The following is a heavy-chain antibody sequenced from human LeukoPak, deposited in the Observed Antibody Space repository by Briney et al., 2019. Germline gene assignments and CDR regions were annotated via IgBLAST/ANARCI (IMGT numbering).Heavy chain of an antibody. Sequence: GGSLRLSCAASGFTFNNAVMSWVRQAPGKGLEWVAAIDGGGGGRDYADSVKGRFTISRDNSKNTLFLQMNSLRADDTVIYYCARRVEGTKDYWGQGTQVTVSS. CDR3: ARRVEGTKDY. J-gene: IGHJ4*02. V-gene: IGHV3-23*01. CDR2: IDGGGGGR. CDR1: GFTFNNAV.